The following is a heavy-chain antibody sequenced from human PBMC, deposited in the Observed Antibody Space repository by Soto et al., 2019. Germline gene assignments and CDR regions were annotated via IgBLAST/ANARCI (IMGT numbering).Heavy chain of an antibody. J-gene: IGHJ4*02. V-gene: IGHV3-23*01. D-gene: IGHD2-15*01. CDR2: ISHSGDIT. CDR1: GFTFDNYG. CDR3: TKQYGGNNPGRYFHF. Sequence: GGSLRISCAASGFTFDNYGMSWVRQAPGKGLEWISIISHSGDITYYADSVKGRFTISRDNSKNILFLQMNSLRADDTAVYRCTKQYGGNNPGRYFHFWGQGTLVTVS.